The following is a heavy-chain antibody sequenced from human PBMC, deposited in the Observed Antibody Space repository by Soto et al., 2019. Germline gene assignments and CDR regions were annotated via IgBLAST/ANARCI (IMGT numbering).Heavy chain of an antibody. CDR3: ARETAMVVDVFDI. Sequence: GASVKVSCKASGGTFSSYAISWVRQAPGQGLEWMGGIIPIFGTANYAQKFQGRVTITADESTSTAYMELSSLRSEDTAEYYCARETAMVVDVFDIWGQGKRVTVSS. V-gene: IGHV1-69*13. CDR2: IIPIFGTA. D-gene: IGHD5-18*01. CDR1: GGTFSSYA. J-gene: IGHJ3*02.